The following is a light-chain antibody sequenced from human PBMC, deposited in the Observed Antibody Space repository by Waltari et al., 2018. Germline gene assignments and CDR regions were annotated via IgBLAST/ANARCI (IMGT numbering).Light chain of an antibody. Sequence: EIVLTQSPGTLSLFPVERATLPFRPSQSVTNSCLAWYQKKPGQAPRLLIYGASSRANDIPDRFGGSGSGRDFTLTISRLEPEDFAVYYCQQYGSSTWTFGQGTKVEVK. J-gene: IGKJ1*01. CDR1: QSVTNSC. V-gene: IGKV3-20*01. CDR2: GAS. CDR3: QQYGSSTWT.